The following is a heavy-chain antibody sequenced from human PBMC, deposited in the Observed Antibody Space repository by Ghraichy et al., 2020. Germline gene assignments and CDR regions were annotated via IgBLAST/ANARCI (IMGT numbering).Heavy chain of an antibody. CDR2: ISSGSRTI. J-gene: IGHJ4*02. V-gene: IGHV3-48*01. D-gene: IGHD3-22*01. CDR1: GFTFGSYS. CDR3: AGGYGPDDY. Sequence: GGSLRLSCVASGFTFGSYSMNWVRQAPGKGLEWVSYISSGSRTIYYADSVKGRFTISRDNAKNSLYLQMNSLRADDTAVYYCAGGYGPDDYWGQGTLVTVSS.